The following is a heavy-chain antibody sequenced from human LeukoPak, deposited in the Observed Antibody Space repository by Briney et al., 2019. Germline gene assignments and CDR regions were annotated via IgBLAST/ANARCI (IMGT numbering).Heavy chain of an antibody. CDR3: AKCLAEPGMCYFDY. Sequence: PGESVRLSCSASGFTFSNYAMSWVRQAPGKGLEGVSAISRRGANTYYTASVEGRFTISRDNSKNTLFLQLSSLRAEDTAVYYCAKCLAEPGMCYFDYWGQGALVTVSS. CDR2: ISRRGANT. D-gene: IGHD6-13*01. J-gene: IGHJ4*02. CDR1: GFTFSNYA. V-gene: IGHV3-23*01.